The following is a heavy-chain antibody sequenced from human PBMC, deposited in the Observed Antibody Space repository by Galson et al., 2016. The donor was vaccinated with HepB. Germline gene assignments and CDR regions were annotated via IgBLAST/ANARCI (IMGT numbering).Heavy chain of an antibody. D-gene: IGHD3-10*01. CDR1: GFTVNTYG. V-gene: IGHV3-23*01. CDR2: ISGSR. J-gene: IGHJ4*02. Sequence: SLRLSCAASGFTVNTYGMSWVRQAPGKGLEWVSSISGSRDYADSVKGRFTISRDNLKNTLYLQVNSLRAEDTAVYYCAAVWFGRETIDCWGQGTLVTVSS. CDR3: AAVWFGRETIDC.